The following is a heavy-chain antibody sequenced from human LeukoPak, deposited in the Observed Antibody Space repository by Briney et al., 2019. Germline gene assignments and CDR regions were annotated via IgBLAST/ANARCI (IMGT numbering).Heavy chain of an antibody. CDR2: INPNSGGT. Sequence: GASVKVSCKASGYTFTGYYMHWVRQAPGQGLGWMGWINPNSGGTNYAQKFQGRVTMTRDTSISTAYMELSRLRSDDTAVYYCARSCCPTSPFDYWGQGTLVTVSS. J-gene: IGHJ4*02. CDR1: GYTFTGYY. V-gene: IGHV1-2*02. D-gene: IGHD2-2*01. CDR3: ARSCCPTSPFDY.